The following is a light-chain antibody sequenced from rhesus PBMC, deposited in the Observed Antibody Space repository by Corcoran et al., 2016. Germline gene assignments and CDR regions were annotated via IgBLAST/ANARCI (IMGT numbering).Light chain of an antibody. J-gene: IGKJ2*01. CDR1: QDISNY. V-gene: IGKV1-25*02. Sequence: DIQMTQSPSSLSASVGDRVTITCRASQDISNYLAWYQQKPGETPKWLIYAASGLQSGIPSRFSVSGSGTDFTLTISSLQSEDFATYYCQHYYSTPPSFGQGTKVEIK. CDR3: QHYYSTPPS. CDR2: AAS.